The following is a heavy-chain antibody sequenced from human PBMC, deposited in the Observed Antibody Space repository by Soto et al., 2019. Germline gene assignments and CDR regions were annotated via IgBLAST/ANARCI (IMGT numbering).Heavy chain of an antibody. D-gene: IGHD3-3*01. CDR2: ISYDGSNK. CDR1: GFTFSSYG. J-gene: IGHJ4*02. V-gene: IGHV3-30*18. Sequence: GGSLRLSCAASGFTFSSYGMHWVRRAPGKGLEWVAVISYDGSNKYYADSVKGRFTISRDNSKNTLYLQMNSLRAEDTAVYYCAKAGYEDLTEWYYFDYWGQGTLVTVSS. CDR3: AKAGYEDLTEWYYFDY.